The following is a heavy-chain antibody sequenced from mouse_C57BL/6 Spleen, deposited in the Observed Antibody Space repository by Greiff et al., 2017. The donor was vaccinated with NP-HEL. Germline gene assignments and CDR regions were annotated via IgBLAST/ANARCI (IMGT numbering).Heavy chain of an antibody. V-gene: IGHV1-62-2*01. CDR3: ARHEDSPYDYDGGNAMDY. Sequence: VKLVESGAELVKPGASVKLSCKASGYTFTEYTIHWVKQRSGQGLEWIGWFYPGSGSIKYNEKFKDKATLTADKSSSTVYMELSRLTSEDSAVYFCARHEDSPYDYDGGNAMDYWGQGTSVTVSS. CDR1: GYTFTEYT. D-gene: IGHD2-4*01. CDR2: FYPGSGSI. J-gene: IGHJ4*01.